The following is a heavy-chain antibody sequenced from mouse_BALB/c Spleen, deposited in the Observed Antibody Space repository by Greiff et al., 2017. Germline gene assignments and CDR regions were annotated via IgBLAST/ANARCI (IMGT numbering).Heavy chain of an antibody. CDR3: ARYFDV. CDR1: GYTFTTYP. V-gene: IGHV1-47*01. Sequence: VQLQQSGAELVKPGASVKMSCKAFGYTFTTYPIEWMKQNHGKSLEWIGNFHPYNDDTKYNEKFKGKAKLTADKSSSTAYMQLSSLTSEDSAVYYCARYFDVWGAGTTVTVSS. CDR2: FHPYNDDT. J-gene: IGHJ1*01.